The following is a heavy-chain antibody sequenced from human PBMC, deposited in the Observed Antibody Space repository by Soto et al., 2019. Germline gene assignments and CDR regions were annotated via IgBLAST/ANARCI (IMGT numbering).Heavy chain of an antibody. D-gene: IGHD1-26*01. CDR1: EFPISSFG. CDR2: ISYDGSNK. J-gene: IGHJ6*02. V-gene: IGHV3-30*18. CDR3: AKVIGTYWDYYYGMDV. Sequence: LRHPRGVFEFPISSFGMHRVSKAQGKGLEWVAVISYDGSNKYYADSVKGRFTISRDNSKNTLYLQMNSLRAEDTAVYYCAKVIGTYWDYYYGMDVWGQGTTVTVSS.